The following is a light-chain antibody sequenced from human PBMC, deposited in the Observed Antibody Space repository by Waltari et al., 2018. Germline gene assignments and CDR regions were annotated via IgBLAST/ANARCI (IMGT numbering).Light chain of an antibody. V-gene: IGLV1-44*01. CDR1: SSNIGSNT. J-gene: IGLJ6*01. CDR2: SNN. Sequence: QSVLTQPPSASGTPGQRVTISCSGSSSNIGSNTVNWYQQLPGTAPKLLIYSNNQRPSGVPDRVSGSKSGTSASLAISGLQSEDEADYYCAAWDDSLNGFNVFGSGTKVTVL. CDR3: AAWDDSLNGFNV.